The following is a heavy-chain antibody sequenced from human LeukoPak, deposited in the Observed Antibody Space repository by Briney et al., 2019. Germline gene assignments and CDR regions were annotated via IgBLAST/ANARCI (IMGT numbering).Heavy chain of an antibody. V-gene: IGHV4-59*01. CDR3: ARALYSSGWFPWFDP. Sequence: SETLFLTCTVSGGSISSYYWSWIRQPPGKGLEWIGYIYYSGSTNYNPSLKSRVTISVDTCKNQFSLKLSSVTAADTAVYYCARALYSSGWFPWFDPWGQGTLVTVSS. D-gene: IGHD6-19*01. CDR1: GGSISSYY. CDR2: IYYSGST. J-gene: IGHJ5*02.